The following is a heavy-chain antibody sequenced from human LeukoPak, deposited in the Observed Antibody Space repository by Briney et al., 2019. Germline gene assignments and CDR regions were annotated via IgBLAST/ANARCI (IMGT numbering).Heavy chain of an antibody. CDR2: IYRSGST. CDR1: GFTFSSYSM. CDR3: ARMAVADSSDDY. D-gene: IGHD6-19*01. Sequence: AGGSLRLSCAASGFTFSSYSMNWVRQAPGKGLEWVGEIYRSGSTNYNPSLKRRVTISVDKSKNQFSLKLSSVTAADTAVYYCARMAVADSSDDYWGQGTLVTVSS. J-gene: IGHJ4*02. V-gene: IGHV4-4*02.